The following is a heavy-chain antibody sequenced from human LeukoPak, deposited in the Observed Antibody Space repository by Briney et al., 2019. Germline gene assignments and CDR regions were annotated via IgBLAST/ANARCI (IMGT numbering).Heavy chain of an antibody. CDR2: INHSGST. Sequence: SETLSLTCAVYGGSFSGYYWRWIRQPPGKGLEWIGEINHSGSTNYNPSLKSRVTISVDTSKNQFSLKLSSVTAADTAVYYCAGYCSGGSCYPNDFDYWGQGTLVTVSS. CDR3: AGYCSGGSCYPNDFDY. CDR1: GGSFSGYY. D-gene: IGHD2-15*01. V-gene: IGHV4-34*01. J-gene: IGHJ4*02.